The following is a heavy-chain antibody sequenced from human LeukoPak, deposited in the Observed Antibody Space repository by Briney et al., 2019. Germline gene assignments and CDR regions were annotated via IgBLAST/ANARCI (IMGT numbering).Heavy chain of an antibody. CDR3: ARDQNRYDILTG. J-gene: IGHJ4*02. D-gene: IGHD3-9*01. V-gene: IGHV3-33*01. CDR2: IWYDGSNK. Sequence: GGSLRLSCAASGFTFSSYGMHWVRQAPGKGLEWVAVIWYDGSNKYYADSVKGRFTISRDNSKNTLYLQMNSLRAEDTAVYYCARDQNRYDILTGWGQGTLVTVSS. CDR1: GFTFSSYG.